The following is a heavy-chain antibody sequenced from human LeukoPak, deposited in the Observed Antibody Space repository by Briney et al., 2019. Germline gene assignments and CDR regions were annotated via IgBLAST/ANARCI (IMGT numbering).Heavy chain of an antibody. D-gene: IGHD1-14*01. CDR1: GGSISSYY. V-gene: IGHV4-59*01. CDR3: AGMRITTPTVRTLDY. Sequence: PSETLSLTCTVSGGSISSYYWSWIRQPPGEGLEWIAYIYYSGSTNYNPSLKSRVTISVDTSKNQFSLKLSSVTAADTAVYYCAGMRITTPTVRTLDYWGQGTLVTVSS. J-gene: IGHJ4*02. CDR2: IYYSGST.